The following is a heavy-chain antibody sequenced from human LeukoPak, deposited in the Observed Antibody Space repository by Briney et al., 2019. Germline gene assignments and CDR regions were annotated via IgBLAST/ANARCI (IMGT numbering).Heavy chain of an antibody. D-gene: IGHD3-3*01. CDR2: IKQDGSEK. CDR3: ARDRRYDFWSGYLRGFDY. V-gene: IGHV3-7*01. Sequence: GGSLRLSCAASGFTFSSYWMSWVRQAPGKGLEWVANIKQDGSEKYHVDSVKGRFTISRDNAKNSLYLQMNSLRAEDTAVYYCARDRRYDFWSGYLRGFDYWGQGTLVTVSS. CDR1: GFTFSSYW. J-gene: IGHJ4*02.